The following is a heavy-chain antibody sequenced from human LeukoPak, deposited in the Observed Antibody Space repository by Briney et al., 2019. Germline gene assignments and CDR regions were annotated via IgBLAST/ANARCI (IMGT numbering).Heavy chain of an antibody. Sequence: ASVNVSCKASGYTFTSYYIHWVRQAPGQGLEWMGIINPSGGSTNYAQKFQGRVTITADESTSTAYMELSSLRSEDTAVYYCAREGLGDRGSYDYWGQGTLVTVSS. J-gene: IGHJ4*02. D-gene: IGHD1-26*01. V-gene: IGHV1-46*01. CDR3: AREGLGDRGSYDY. CDR2: INPSGGST. CDR1: GYTFTSYY.